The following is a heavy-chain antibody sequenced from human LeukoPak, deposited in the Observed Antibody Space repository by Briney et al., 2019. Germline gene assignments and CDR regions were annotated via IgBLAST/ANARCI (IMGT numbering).Heavy chain of an antibody. CDR2: ISAYNGNT. Sequence: ASVKVSCKASGYTFTSYGISWVRQAPGQGLEWMGWISAYNGNTNYAQKLQGRVTMTTDTSTSTAYMELRSLRSDDTAVYYCARVNRGSGSYYPKYYYYGMDVWGQGTTVTVS. V-gene: IGHV1-18*01. CDR3: ARVNRGSGSYYPKYYYYGMDV. J-gene: IGHJ6*02. CDR1: GYTFTSYG. D-gene: IGHD3-10*01.